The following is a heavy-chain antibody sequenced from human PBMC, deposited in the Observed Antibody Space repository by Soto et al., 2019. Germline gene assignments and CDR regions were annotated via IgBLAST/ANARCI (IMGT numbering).Heavy chain of an antibody. CDR1: GFTFSGFW. V-gene: IGHV3-74*01. CDR3: AGFSGGLSSGG. CDR2: MNYDGTTT. Sequence: EVQLVESGGGLFQPGGSLRLSCVTSGFTFSGFWMHWVRQVPGKGLVWVSRMNYDGTTTNYADSVKGRFTISRDNAKSTVSLEKNILRDDEAAIDHCAGFSGGLSSGGGGQGTMGTVSS. J-gene: IGHJ4*02. D-gene: IGHD3-10*01.